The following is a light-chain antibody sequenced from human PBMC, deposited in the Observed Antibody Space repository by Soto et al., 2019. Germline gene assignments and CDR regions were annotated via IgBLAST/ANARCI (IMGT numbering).Light chain of an antibody. CDR3: QQRSNWV. CDR2: DAS. CDR1: QSVSSY. V-gene: IGKV3-11*01. Sequence: IVLTQSPATLSSSPGERATLSCRASQSVSSYLAWYQQKPGQAPRLLISDASNRATGIPARFSGSGSGTDFTLTISSLEPEDFAVYYCQQRSNWVFGGGTKVE. J-gene: IGKJ4*01.